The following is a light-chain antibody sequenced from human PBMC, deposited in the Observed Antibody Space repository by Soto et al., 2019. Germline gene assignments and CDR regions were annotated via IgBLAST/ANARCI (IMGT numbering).Light chain of an antibody. CDR3: QQRSNWLT. J-gene: IGKJ4*01. V-gene: IGKV3-11*01. CDR2: DAS. Sequence: EIVLTQSPATLSLSPGERATLSCRASQSVSSYLAWYQQKPGQAPRLLIYDASNRATPIPASFSGSGSGTDFTLTISSLEPEDFAVYYCQQRSNWLTFGGGTKVEIK. CDR1: QSVSSY.